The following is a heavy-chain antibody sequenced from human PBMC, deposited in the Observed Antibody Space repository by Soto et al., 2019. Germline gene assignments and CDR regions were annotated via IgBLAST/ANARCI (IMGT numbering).Heavy chain of an antibody. J-gene: IGHJ3*02. CDR2: ISYSGYT. CDR3: AVDLEGPVTGLGAFGI. D-gene: IGHD6-19*01. V-gene: IGHV4-31*03. Sequence: QVQLQESGQGLVKPSQTLSLTCTVSGGSIRNDNFYWSYLRQRPGKGLEWIGYISYSGYTYYHPSPKSRVIISVFPSNNQFSLILNSVTPADTALYYCAVDLEGPVTGLGAFGIWGRGTLVTFSS. CDR1: GGSIRNDNFY.